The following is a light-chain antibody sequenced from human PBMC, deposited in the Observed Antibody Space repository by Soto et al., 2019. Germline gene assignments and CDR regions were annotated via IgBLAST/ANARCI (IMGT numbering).Light chain of an antibody. CDR2: DVT. J-gene: IGLJ2*01. V-gene: IGLV2-14*01. Sequence: QSALTQPASVSGSPGQSITISCTGSSSDIGGYNYVSWYQQHPGKAPKLIIYDVTYRPSGLSYRFSASKSGTTPSLTISGPRHGDEANYYGCSSSGTTTPMLFAGGTRPTVL. CDR1: SSDIGGYNY. CDR3: CSSSGTTTPML.